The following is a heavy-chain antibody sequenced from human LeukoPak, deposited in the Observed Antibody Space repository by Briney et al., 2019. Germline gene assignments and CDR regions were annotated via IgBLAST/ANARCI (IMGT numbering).Heavy chain of an antibody. V-gene: IGHV3-20*04. CDR1: GFTFDDYG. J-gene: IGHJ3*02. CDR2: INWNGGST. Sequence: GGSLRLSCAASGFTFDDYGMSWVRQAPGKGLEWVSGINWNGGSTGYADSVKGRFTISRDNAKNSLYLQMNSLRAEDTALYYCARGKDGYNFHAFDIWGQGTMVIVSS. CDR3: ARGKDGYNFHAFDI. D-gene: IGHD5-24*01.